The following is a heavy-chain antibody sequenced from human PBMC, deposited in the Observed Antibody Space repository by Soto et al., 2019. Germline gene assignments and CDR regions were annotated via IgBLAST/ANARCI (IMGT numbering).Heavy chain of an antibody. Sequence: EVQLLESGGGLVQPGGSLRLSCAASGFTFSSYAMSWVRQAPGKGLEWVSAISGSGGSTYYADSVKGRFTISRDNSKSTLSLQMNSLRAEDTAVYYCATDVEGWLVRGVAFDIWGQGTMVTVSS. J-gene: IGHJ3*02. CDR2: ISGSGGST. V-gene: IGHV3-23*01. CDR3: ATDVEGWLVRGVAFDI. CDR1: GFTFSSYA. D-gene: IGHD6-19*01.